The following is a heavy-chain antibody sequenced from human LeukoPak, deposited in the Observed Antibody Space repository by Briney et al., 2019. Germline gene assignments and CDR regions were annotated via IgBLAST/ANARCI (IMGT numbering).Heavy chain of an antibody. D-gene: IGHD1-26*01. V-gene: IGHV4-39*01. CDR1: GGSISSSSYY. Sequence: PSETLSLTCTVSGGSISSSSYYWGWIRQPPGKGLEWIGSIYYSGSTYYNPSLKSRVTISVDTSKNQFSLKLSSVTAADTAVYYCARHTGGGSSSGWFDPWGQGTLVIVSS. CDR3: ARHTGGGSSSGWFDP. CDR2: IYYSGST. J-gene: IGHJ5*02.